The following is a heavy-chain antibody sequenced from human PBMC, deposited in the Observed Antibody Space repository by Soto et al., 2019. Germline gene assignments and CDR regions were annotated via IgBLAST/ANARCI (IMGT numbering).Heavy chain of an antibody. Sequence: QVQLQESGPGLVKPSQTLSLTCTVSGGSISSGGYYWSWIRQHPGKGLEWIGYIYYSGSTYYNPSRKSRVTISVDTSKNQFSLKLSSVTAADTAVYYCARDLTVYCSGGSCYSYFDYWGQGTLVTVSS. J-gene: IGHJ4*02. CDR1: GGSISSGGYY. CDR2: IYYSGST. V-gene: IGHV4-31*03. CDR3: ARDLTVYCSGGSCYSYFDY. D-gene: IGHD2-15*01.